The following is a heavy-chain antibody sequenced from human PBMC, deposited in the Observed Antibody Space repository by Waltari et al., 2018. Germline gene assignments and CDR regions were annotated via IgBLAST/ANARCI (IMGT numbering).Heavy chain of an antibody. CDR1: GGPFSRYA. V-gene: IGHV1-69*01. J-gene: IGHJ4*02. CDR3: ARASSSDTAMGNFDY. CDR2: IIPIFGTA. Sequence: QVQLVQSGAEVKKPGSSVKVSCKASGGPFSRYAISWVRQAPGQGLEWMGGIIPIFGTANYAQKFQGRVTITADESTSTAYMELSSLRSEDTAVYYCARASSSDTAMGNFDYWGQGTLVTVSS. D-gene: IGHD5-18*01.